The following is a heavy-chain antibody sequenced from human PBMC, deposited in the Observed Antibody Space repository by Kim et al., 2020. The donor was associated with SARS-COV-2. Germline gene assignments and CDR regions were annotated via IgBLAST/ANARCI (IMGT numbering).Heavy chain of an antibody. V-gene: IGHV7-4-1*02. D-gene: IGHD6-19*01. Sequence: ASVKVSCKASGYTFTSYAMNWVRQAPGQGLEWMGWINTNTGNPTYAQGFTGRFVFSLDTSVSTAYLQISSLQAEDTAVYYCARSVAVAGIGYFDYWGQGTLVTVSS. CDR2: INTNTGNP. CDR3: ARSVAVAGIGYFDY. CDR1: GYTFTSYA. J-gene: IGHJ4*02.